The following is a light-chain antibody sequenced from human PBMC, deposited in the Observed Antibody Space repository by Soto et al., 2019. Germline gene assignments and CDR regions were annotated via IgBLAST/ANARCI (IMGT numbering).Light chain of an antibody. Sequence: QSVLTQPPSASGTPGQRVTISCSGSRSNIGSNYVYWYQQLPGTAPKLLIYRNNQRPSGVPDRISGSKSGTSASLAISGLGSGDEADYYCAAWDDSLSGPVFGGGTKLTVL. CDR1: RSNIGSNY. CDR2: RNN. CDR3: AAWDDSLSGPV. J-gene: IGLJ2*01. V-gene: IGLV1-47*01.